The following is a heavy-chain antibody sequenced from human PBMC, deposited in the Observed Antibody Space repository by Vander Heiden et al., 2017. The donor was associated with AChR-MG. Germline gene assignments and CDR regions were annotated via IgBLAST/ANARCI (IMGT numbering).Heavy chain of an antibody. V-gene: IGHV3-48*03. D-gene: IGHD2-2*01. CDR1: GFSFTTYD. CDR2: ISSSGTVI. J-gene: IGHJ6*02. Sequence: DVQLVESGGGLVQPGGSLRLSCAASGFSFTTYDMHGVRPPPGKGLEWVSYISSSGTVIYYSDSVKGRFTISRDNAKSSLNLQMDSLRAEDTAVYYCARGEVIPAAEDYSYYYGLDVWGQGTTVTVSS. CDR3: ARGEVIPAAEDYSYYYGLDV.